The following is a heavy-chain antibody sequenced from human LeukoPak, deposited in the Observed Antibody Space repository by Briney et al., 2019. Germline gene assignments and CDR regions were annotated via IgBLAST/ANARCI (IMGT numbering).Heavy chain of an antibody. CDR3: ARDYCSGGSCYSGFDP. CDR2: ISSSSSYI. V-gene: IGHV3-21*01. D-gene: IGHD2-15*01. J-gene: IGHJ5*02. Sequence: PGGSLRLSCAASGFTFSSYSMNWVRQAPGKGLEWVSSISSSSSYIYYADSVKGRFTISRDNAKNSLYLQMNSLRAEDTDVYYCARDYCSGGSCYSGFDPWGQGTLVTVSS. CDR1: GFTFSSYS.